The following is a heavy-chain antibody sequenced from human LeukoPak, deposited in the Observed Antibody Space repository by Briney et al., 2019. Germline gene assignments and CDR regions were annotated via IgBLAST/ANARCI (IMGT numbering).Heavy chain of an antibody. CDR3: ARELLWFGEFGVDAFDI. D-gene: IGHD3-10*01. V-gene: IGHV3-21*01. J-gene: IGHJ3*02. Sequence: GGSLRLSCAASGFTFSSYSMNWVCQAPGKGLEWVSSISSSSSYIYYADSVKGRFTISRDNAKNSLYLQMNSLRAEDTAVYYCARELLWFGEFGVDAFDIWGQGTMVTVSS. CDR2: ISSSSSYI. CDR1: GFTFSSYS.